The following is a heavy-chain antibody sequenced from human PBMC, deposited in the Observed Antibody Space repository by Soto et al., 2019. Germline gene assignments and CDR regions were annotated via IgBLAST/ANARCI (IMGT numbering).Heavy chain of an antibody. D-gene: IGHD6-13*01. V-gene: IGHV3-30-3*01. CDR2: ISYDGSNK. CDR1: GFTFSSYA. J-gene: IGHJ6*02. CDR3: AKGLFGSWDYYYYGMDV. Sequence: GGSLRLSCAASGFTFSSYAMHWVRQAPGKGLEWVAVISYDGSNKYYADSVKGRFTISRDNSKNTLYLQMNSLRAEDTAVYYCAKGLFGSWDYYYYGMDVWGQGTTVTVSS.